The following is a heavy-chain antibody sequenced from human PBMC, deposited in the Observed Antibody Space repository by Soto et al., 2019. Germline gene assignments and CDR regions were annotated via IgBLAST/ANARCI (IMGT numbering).Heavy chain of an antibody. CDR2: IDPSGGVT. Sequence: QVQLIQFGAEVKKPGASVKVSCRASGYTFTKFHIHWVRQAPGQGLEWMGMIDPSGGVTRDAQRFQCRITMTSDTSTSSVYMELRGLTSEDTAVYYCARDVLGHDNYETIGYYFDHWGPGTLVTVSS. J-gene: IGHJ4*02. CDR1: GYTFTKFH. CDR3: ARDVLGHDNYETIGYYFDH. D-gene: IGHD3-16*01. V-gene: IGHV1-46*01.